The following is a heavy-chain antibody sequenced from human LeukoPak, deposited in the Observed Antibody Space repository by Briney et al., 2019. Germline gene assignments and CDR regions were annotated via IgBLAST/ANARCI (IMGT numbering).Heavy chain of an antibody. Sequence: GESLKISCKGSGYSFTSYWIGWVRQMPGKGLEWMGTIYPGDSDTKYSPAFQGQVSISADKSISTAYLQSTSLKASDTAMYYCARVDDFWSGYRLFDYWGQGTLVTVSS. V-gene: IGHV5-51*01. CDR1: GYSFTSYW. CDR3: ARVDDFWSGYRLFDY. D-gene: IGHD3-3*01. J-gene: IGHJ4*02. CDR2: IYPGDSDT.